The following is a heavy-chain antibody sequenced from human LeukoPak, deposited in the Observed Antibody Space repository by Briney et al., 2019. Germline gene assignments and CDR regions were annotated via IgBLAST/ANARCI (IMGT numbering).Heavy chain of an antibody. CDR1: GASMSSYY. CDR3: ARSPPGATFDY. D-gene: IGHD3-10*01. Sequence: SETLSLTCTVSGASMSSYYWSWIRQIPGKGLEWIGYIYYTGNTNYNPSLEGRVTISIDTPKNQFSLKLSSVTAADTAVYYCARSPPGATFDYWGQGTLVTVSS. J-gene: IGHJ4*02. CDR2: IYYTGNT. V-gene: IGHV4-59*08.